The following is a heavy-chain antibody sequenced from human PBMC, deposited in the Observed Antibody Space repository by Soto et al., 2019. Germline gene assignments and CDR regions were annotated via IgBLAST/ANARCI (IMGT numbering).Heavy chain of an antibody. J-gene: IGHJ5*02. D-gene: IGHD2-2*01. CDR1: GGSFSGYY. V-gene: IGHV4-34*01. CDR2: INHSGST. CDR3: ARGIAYCSSTSCYHNWFDP. Sequence: QVQLQQWGAGLLKPSETLSLTCAVYGGSFSGYYWSWIRQPPGKGLEWIGEINHSGSTNYNPSLKSRVTISVDTSKNQFSLKLSSVTAADTAVYYCARGIAYCSSTSCYHNWFDPWGQGTLVTVSS.